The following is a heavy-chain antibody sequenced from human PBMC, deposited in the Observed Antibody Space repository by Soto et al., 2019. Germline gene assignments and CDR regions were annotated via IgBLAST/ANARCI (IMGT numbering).Heavy chain of an antibody. CDR1: GFTFSSSW. V-gene: IGHV3-74*01. Sequence: EVQLVESGGGLVQPGGSLRLSCAASGFTFSSSWMHWVRQGPGKGLVWVSRINSGATTTNSADSVKGRFTSSRDYAKNTLYLQMDSLTAEDTAVYYCARGPSGWFGYDYWGQGTLVTVSS. J-gene: IGHJ4*02. D-gene: IGHD6-19*01. CDR3: ARGPSGWFGYDY. CDR2: INSGATTT.